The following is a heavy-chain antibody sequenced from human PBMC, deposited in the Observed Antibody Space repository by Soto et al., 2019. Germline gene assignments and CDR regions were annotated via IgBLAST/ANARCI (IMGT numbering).Heavy chain of an antibody. V-gene: IGHV5-51*01. CDR2: IFPGDSDT. CDR3: VKPNFGALTLFYF. Sequence: SRRIWCNGLGYTFTQYWIGWVRQTPGKGLEWMGIIFPGDSDTRYNPSFEGQVTVSADESISTAYLQWNTLKASDTAMYYCVKPNFGALTLFYFWAQGTPVT. J-gene: IGHJ4*02. D-gene: IGHD3-16*01. CDR1: GYTFTQYW.